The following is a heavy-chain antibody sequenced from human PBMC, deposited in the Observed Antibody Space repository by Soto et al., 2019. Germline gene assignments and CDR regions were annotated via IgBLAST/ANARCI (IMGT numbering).Heavy chain of an antibody. CDR1: GFTFSRYG. CDR3: AKETIQVGGPNYFDY. CDR2: ISWDGRAQ. V-gene: IGHV3-30*18. J-gene: IGHJ4*02. D-gene: IGHD1-1*01. Sequence: VQLVESGGGVVQPGRSLRLLCEASGFTFSRYGMHWVRQAPGMGLEWVAVISWDGRAQYYGDSVRGRFTISRDNSQSTLCLQMNSLRTEDTGIYDCAKETIQVGGPNYFDYWGQGVPVTVSS.